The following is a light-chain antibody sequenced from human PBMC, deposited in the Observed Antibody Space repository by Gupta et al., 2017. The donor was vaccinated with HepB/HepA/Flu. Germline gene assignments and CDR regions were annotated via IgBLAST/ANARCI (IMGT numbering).Light chain of an antibody. Sequence: EIVLTQSPGTLSLSPGERATVSCRASQSVNSNYLAWYQQKPGQAPRLLIYGVSSRATGIPDRLSGSGSGTDFTLTISRLEPEDFAVYYCQQYGSSGTFGQGTKVEIK. CDR2: GVS. CDR1: QSVNSNY. J-gene: IGKJ1*01. CDR3: QQYGSSGT. V-gene: IGKV3-20*01.